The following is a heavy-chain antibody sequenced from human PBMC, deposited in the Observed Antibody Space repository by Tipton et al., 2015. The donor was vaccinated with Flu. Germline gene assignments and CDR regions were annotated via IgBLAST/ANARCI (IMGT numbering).Heavy chain of an antibody. Sequence: TLSLTCNVSGDPISTGSHYWNWIRQPAGKGLEWIGRIYTSGSTTYNPSLKSRVTISIDTSKNQFSLKLSSVTAADTAVYYCARDYCSGGICYPDYWGQGTLVAVSS. V-gene: IGHV4-61*02. D-gene: IGHD2-15*01. CDR3: ARDYCSGGICYPDY. CDR2: IYTSGST. CDR1: GDPISTGSHY. J-gene: IGHJ4*02.